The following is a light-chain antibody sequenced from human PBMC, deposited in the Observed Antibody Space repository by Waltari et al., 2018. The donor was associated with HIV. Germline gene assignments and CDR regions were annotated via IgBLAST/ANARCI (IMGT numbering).Light chain of an antibody. CDR3: MQTLQTPRT. Sequence: DIVMTQSPLSLPVTPGEPASISCRSSQSLLFSNGFNYLDWYLQRPGQSPQLLIYLGSNRASGVPDRFSGSGSGTDFTLKINRVEAEDVGVYYCMQTLQTPRTFAQETRVEIK. CDR2: LGS. J-gene: IGKJ1*01. V-gene: IGKV2-28*01. CDR1: QSLLFSNGFNY.